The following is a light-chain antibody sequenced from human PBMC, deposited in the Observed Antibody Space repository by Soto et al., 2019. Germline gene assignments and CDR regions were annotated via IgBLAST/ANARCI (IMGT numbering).Light chain of an antibody. J-gene: IGKJ4*01. Sequence: DIQMTQSPSSLSASVGDRVTITCRASQSISSYLNWYQQKPGKAPKLLIYAASSLQSGVPSRFSGSGSGTDFTLTISSLQPEDFATYYCQQSYSTLLLGFGGGTKVEIK. CDR2: AAS. V-gene: IGKV1-39*01. CDR1: QSISSY. CDR3: QQSYSTLLLG.